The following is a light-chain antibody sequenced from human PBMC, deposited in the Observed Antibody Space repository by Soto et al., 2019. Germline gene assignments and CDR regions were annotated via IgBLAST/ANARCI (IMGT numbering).Light chain of an antibody. Sequence: EIVMTQSPVTLSVSPGERATLSCRASQYISNNLAWYQQKPGQAPRLLIYAVSARATGIPARFSGSGSGTEFTLTINGLQSEDFAVYYCQQYNDWPPWTFGQGTKVEIK. V-gene: IGKV3-15*01. CDR2: AVS. CDR3: QQYNDWPPWT. CDR1: QYISNN. J-gene: IGKJ1*01.